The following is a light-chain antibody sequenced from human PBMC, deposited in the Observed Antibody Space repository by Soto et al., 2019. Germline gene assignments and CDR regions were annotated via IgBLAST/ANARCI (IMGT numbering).Light chain of an antibody. J-gene: IGKJ5*01. Sequence: EVFFTQAPATPSFFPGEGATPSCRASQSVSSYLAWYQQRPGQAPRLLIYDASNRATGIPARFSGSGSGTDFTLTISSLEPEDFAVYYCQQRSNWPPTFGQGTRLEIK. CDR1: QSVSSY. V-gene: IGKV3-11*01. CDR2: DAS. CDR3: QQRSNWPPT.